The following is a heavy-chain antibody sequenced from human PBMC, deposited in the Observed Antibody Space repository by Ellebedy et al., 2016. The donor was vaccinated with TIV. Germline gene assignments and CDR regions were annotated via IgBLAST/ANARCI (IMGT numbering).Heavy chain of an antibody. D-gene: IGHD3-10*01. Sequence: SETLSLTXTVSGGSVSSGSHSWSWIRQPPGKGLEWIGYIYYSGSTKYIPSLQSRVTISVDTSKNQFSLKLSSVTAADTAVYYCARATIIVVGGITMVRGVSAFDIWGQGTMVTVSS. CDR1: GGSVSSGSHS. CDR2: IYYSGST. V-gene: IGHV4-61*01. J-gene: IGHJ3*02. CDR3: ARATIIVVGGITMVRGVSAFDI.